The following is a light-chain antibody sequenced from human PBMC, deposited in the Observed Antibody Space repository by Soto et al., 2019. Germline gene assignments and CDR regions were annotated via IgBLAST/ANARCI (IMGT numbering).Light chain of an antibody. CDR3: QESYDTPGLT. V-gene: IGKV1-39*01. CDR1: QSIDKY. Sequence: DIPMTQSPSSLSASVGDRVSITCRASQSIDKYLSWYHQKPGKAPNLLIYTASILESGVPSRFSGSGFGTDFTLTINSLQPEDFGTYYCQESYDTPGLTFGGGTKVEIK. J-gene: IGKJ4*01. CDR2: TAS.